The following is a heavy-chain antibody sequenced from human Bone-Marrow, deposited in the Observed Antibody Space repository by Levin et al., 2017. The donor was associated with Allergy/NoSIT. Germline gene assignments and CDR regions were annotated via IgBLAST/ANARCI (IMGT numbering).Heavy chain of an antibody. V-gene: IGHV3-74*01. CDR1: GFTLSTYW. CDR2: INPDGSRT. Sequence: SCAASGFTLSTYWIHWVRQGPGKGLVWVSRINPDGSRTTYADSVQGRFTISRDNAKNTVYLQMTSLRAEDTAVYYCAKSLTGKDDYWGQGTLVTVSS. CDR3: AKSLTGKDDY. J-gene: IGHJ4*02. D-gene: IGHD1-20*01.